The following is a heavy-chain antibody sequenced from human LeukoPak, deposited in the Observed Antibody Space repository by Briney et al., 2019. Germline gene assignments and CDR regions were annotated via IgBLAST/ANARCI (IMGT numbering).Heavy chain of an antibody. Sequence: GGSLRLSCAASGFTVSSNYMSWVRQAPGKGLEWVSVIYSGGSTYYADSVKGRFTISRDISKNTLYLQMNSLRAEDTAVYYCAGTDYGDYSTGYYGMDVWGQGTTVTVSS. CDR3: AGTDYGDYSTGYYGMDV. CDR1: GFTVSSNY. D-gene: IGHD4-17*01. J-gene: IGHJ6*02. CDR2: IYSGGST. V-gene: IGHV3-66*01.